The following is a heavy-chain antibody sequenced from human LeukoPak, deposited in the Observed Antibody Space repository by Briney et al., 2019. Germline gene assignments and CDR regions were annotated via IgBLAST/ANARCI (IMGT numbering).Heavy chain of an antibody. J-gene: IGHJ4*02. CDR2: IYYSGST. CDR3: ARDSNGKYGGNSGFGY. Sequence: SETLSLTCTVSGGSISSSSYYWGWIRQPPGKGLEWIGSIYYSGSTYYNPSLKSRVTISVDTSKNQFSLKLSSVTAADTAVYYCARDSNGKYGGNSGFGYWGQGTLVTVSS. D-gene: IGHD4-23*01. V-gene: IGHV4-39*07. CDR1: GGSISSSSYY.